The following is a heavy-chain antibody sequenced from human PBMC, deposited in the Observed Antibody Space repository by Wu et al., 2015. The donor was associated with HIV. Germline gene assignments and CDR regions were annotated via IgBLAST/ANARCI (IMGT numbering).Heavy chain of an antibody. CDR1: GDTFRTSA. J-gene: IGHJ6*02. CDR2: IIPVLGTT. V-gene: IGHV1-69*11. Sequence: QVQLVQSGTEVKKPGSSVKVSCKASGDTFRTSALNWVRQVPGQGLEWMGGIIPVLGTTFYAQNFQDRVTISADDSSSTVFVEMRSLRFEDTAIYYCARTIYYYYYYGMDVWGQGTTVTVSS. CDR3: ARTIYYYYYYGMDV. D-gene: IGHD3-3*02.